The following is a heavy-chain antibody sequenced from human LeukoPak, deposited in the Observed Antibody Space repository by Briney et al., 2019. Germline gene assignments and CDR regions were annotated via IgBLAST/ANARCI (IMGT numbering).Heavy chain of an antibody. Sequence: PGGSLGLSCAASGFTFSSYAMTWVRQAPGRGLEWVSTISGSGGSTYYADSVKGRFTISRDNSKNTLYPQMNSLRAEDTAVYYCARGMVRGVMGAFDIRGQGTMVTVSS. CDR2: ISGSGGST. CDR3: ARGMVRGVMGAFDI. J-gene: IGHJ3*02. V-gene: IGHV3-23*01. CDR1: GFTFSSYA. D-gene: IGHD3-10*01.